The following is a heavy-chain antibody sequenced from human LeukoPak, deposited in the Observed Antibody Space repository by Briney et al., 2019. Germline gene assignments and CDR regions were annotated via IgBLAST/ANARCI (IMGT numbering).Heavy chain of an antibody. CDR3: AAPVVAAHDAFDI. V-gene: IGHV1-69*13. Sequence: SVRVSCKASGGTFSSYAISWVRQAPGQGLEWMGGIIPIFGTANYAQKFQGRVTITADESTSTAYMELSSLRSEDTAVYYCAAPVVAAHDAFDIWGQGTMVTVSS. CDR1: GGTFSSYA. CDR2: IIPIFGTA. J-gene: IGHJ3*02. D-gene: IGHD2-15*01.